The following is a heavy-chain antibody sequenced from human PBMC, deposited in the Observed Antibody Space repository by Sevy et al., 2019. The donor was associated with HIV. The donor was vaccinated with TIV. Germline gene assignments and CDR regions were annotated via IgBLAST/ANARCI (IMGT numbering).Heavy chain of an antibody. Sequence: ASVKVSCKASGYTFTSYGISWVRQAPGQGLEWMGWISAYNGNTNYAQKLQGRVTMTTDTSTSTAYMELRSLRSDDTAVYYCARDMDRQWLVYAAHYYGVDVWGQGTTVTVSS. CDR3: ARDMDRQWLVYAAHYYGVDV. D-gene: IGHD6-19*01. CDR2: ISAYNGNT. V-gene: IGHV1-18*04. J-gene: IGHJ6*02. CDR1: GYTFTSYG.